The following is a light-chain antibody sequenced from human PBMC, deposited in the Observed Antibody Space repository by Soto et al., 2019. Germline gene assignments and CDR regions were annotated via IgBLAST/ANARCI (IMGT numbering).Light chain of an antibody. CDR3: QQYNDWYT. V-gene: IGKV3-15*01. CDR1: LSVSSN. J-gene: IGKJ2*01. CDR2: GAS. Sequence: RGMTQSPATLSVSPGQRATLSCRASLSVSSNLAWYQHKPGQAPRLLIYGASTRATGIPARFSGSGSGTEFTLTINSLQSEDFAVYYCQQYNDWYTFGQGTKVDI.